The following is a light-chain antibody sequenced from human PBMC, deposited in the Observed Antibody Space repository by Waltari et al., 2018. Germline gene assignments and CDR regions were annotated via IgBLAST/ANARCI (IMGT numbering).Light chain of an antibody. Sequence: DIQMTQSPSSLSASVGDRVTITCRASQSISGHFNWYQQKPGQAPKFLISSASSLRSGVPSRFGGGGSGTDCTLTISSLQLEDFATYYCQQSYSSPWTFGQGTKVEI. V-gene: IGKV1-39*01. CDR2: SAS. J-gene: IGKJ1*01. CDR1: QSISGH. CDR3: QQSYSSPWT.